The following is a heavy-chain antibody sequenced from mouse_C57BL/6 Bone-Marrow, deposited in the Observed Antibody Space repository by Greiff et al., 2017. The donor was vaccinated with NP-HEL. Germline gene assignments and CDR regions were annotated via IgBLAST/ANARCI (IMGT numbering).Heavy chain of an antibody. CDR2: IDPENGDT. J-gene: IGHJ2*01. CDR1: GFIIKDDY. Sequence: EVQLQESGAELVRPGASVKLSCTASGFIIKDDYMHWVKQRPEQGLEWIGWIDPENGDTEYASKFQGKATITADTSANTAYLQLSSLTSEDTAVYYCTTYGSSQYYLDYWGQATTLTVST. CDR3: TTYGSSQYYLDY. D-gene: IGHD1-1*01. V-gene: IGHV14-4*01.